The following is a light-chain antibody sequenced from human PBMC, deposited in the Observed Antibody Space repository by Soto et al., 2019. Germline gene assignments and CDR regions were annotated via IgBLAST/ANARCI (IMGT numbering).Light chain of an antibody. CDR2: GAS. Sequence: ESVLTPSPGTLSSSPGYWPSLNFSASQSVSSSYLAWYQQNPGQAPRLLIYGASSRATGIPDRVSGSGYGTDFTLTSSRLEPEDVAVYFCQQFKSSLRTFGQGTKVEIK. CDR3: QQFKSSLRT. CDR1: QSVSSSY. J-gene: IGKJ1*01. V-gene: IGKV3-20*01.